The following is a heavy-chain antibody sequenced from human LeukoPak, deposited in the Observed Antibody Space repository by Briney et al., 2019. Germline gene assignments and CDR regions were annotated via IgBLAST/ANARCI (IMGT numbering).Heavy chain of an antibody. D-gene: IGHD1-1*01. CDR2: IYSGGDT. CDR3: ASFPEGPRLKRQTFDY. J-gene: IGHJ4*02. V-gene: IGHV3-66*01. CDR1: GFTVSSNY. Sequence: GGSLRLSCAASGFTVSSNYMGWVRQAPAKGLEWVSVIYSGGDTHYADSVKGRFTISRDNSRNTVYLQMNSLRAEDTAVYYCASFPEGPRLKRQTFDYWGQGTLVTVSS.